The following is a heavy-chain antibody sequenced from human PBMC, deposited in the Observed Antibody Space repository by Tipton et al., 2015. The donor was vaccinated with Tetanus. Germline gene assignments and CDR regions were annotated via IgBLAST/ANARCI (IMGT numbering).Heavy chain of an antibody. CDR2: IYSGSTRT. CDR3: AKGGSSWSAYFDY. CDR1: GFTFSNYA. D-gene: IGHD6-13*01. Sequence: SLRLSCAASGFTFSNYAMSWVRQAPGKGLEWVSVIYSGSTRTFYVDSMGGRFTVSRDDSKNTLYLQMSSLRAEDTALYYCAKGGSSWSAYFDYWGQGALVTVSS. V-gene: IGHV3-23*03. J-gene: IGHJ4*02.